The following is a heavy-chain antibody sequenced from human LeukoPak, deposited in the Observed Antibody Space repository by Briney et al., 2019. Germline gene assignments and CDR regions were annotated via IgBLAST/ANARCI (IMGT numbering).Heavy chain of an antibody. CDR2: ISGSGGST. J-gene: IGHJ4*02. V-gene: IGHV3-23*01. CDR3: AKEYSGSYSGDY. Sequence: GGSLRLSCAASGFTFSSYAMSLVRQAPGKGLEWVSAISGSGGSTYYADSVKGRFNISRDNSKNTLYLQMNSLRAEDTAVYYCAKEYSGSYSGDYWGQGTLVTVSS. D-gene: IGHD1-26*01. CDR1: GFTFSSYA.